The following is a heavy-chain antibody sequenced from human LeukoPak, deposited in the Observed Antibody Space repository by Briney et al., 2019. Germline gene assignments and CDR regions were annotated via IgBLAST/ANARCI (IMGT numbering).Heavy chain of an antibody. CDR1: GGTFSSYA. J-gene: IGHJ4*02. CDR3: ARGGLYDILAD. Sequence: ASVKVSCKASGGTFSSYAISWVRQAPGQGLEWMGGIIPIFGTANYAQKLQGRVTMTTDTSTSTAYMELRSLRSDDTAVYYCARGGLYDILADWGQGTPVTVSS. CDR2: IIPIFGTA. V-gene: IGHV1-69*05. D-gene: IGHD3-9*01.